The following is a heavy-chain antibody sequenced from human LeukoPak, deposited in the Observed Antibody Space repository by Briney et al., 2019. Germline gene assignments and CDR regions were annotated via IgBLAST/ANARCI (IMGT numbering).Heavy chain of an antibody. CDR2: ISAYNGNT. CDR3: ARSRIGYCSSTSCYLPFYYYMDV. D-gene: IGHD2-2*01. J-gene: IGHJ6*03. CDR1: GYTFTSYG. V-gene: IGHV1-18*01. Sequence: GASVKVSCKASGYTFTSYGISWVRQAPEQGLEWMGWISAYNGNTNYAQKLQGRVTMTTDTSTSTAYMELRSLRSDDTAVYYCARSRIGYCSSTSCYLPFYYYMDVWGKGTTVTVSS.